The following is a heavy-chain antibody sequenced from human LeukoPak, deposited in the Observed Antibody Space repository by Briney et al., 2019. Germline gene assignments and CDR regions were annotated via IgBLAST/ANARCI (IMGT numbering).Heavy chain of an antibody. V-gene: IGHV3-20*04. CDR2: INWNGGST. CDR3: ARAICSTSCYNSGDY. D-gene: IGHD2-2*02. CDR1: GFTFDDYG. J-gene: IGHJ4*02. Sequence: GGSLRLSCAASGFTFDDYGMSWVRQAPGKGLEWVSGINWNGGSTGYADSVKGRFTISRDNAKNSLYLQMNSLRAEDTALYYCARAICSTSCYNSGDYWGQGTLVTVSS.